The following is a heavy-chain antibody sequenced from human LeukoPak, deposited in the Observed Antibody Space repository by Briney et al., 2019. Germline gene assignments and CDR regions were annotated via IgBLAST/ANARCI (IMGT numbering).Heavy chain of an antibody. CDR1: GGSISSSSYY. J-gene: IGHJ5*02. Sequence: SETLSLTCTVSGGSISSSSYYWSWIRQPPGKGLEWIGEINHSGSTNYNPSLKSRVAISVDTSKNQFSLKLSSVTAADTAVYYCARGLQAHQTGTTSHAKLEFDPWGQGTLVNVSS. V-gene: IGHV4-39*07. CDR3: ARGLQAHQTGTTSHAKLEFDP. CDR2: INHSGST. D-gene: IGHD1-7*01.